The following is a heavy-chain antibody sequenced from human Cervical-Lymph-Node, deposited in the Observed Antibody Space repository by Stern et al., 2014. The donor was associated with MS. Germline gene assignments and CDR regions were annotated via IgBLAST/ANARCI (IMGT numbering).Heavy chain of an antibody. D-gene: IGHD3-10*01. CDR3: ARGGTAFGGHFDS. V-gene: IGHV1-69*01. CDR1: GGTFSLST. CDR2: IIPRSCAA. J-gene: IGHJ4*02. Sequence: QLEQSGAEVRKPVSSVKVSCKASGGTFSLSTFNWVRQAPGQGLEWMGGIIPRSCAANSSHRFQGIVTITADESTSTVYMELISLRSEDTAVYYCARGGTAFGGHFDSWGQGTLVTASS.